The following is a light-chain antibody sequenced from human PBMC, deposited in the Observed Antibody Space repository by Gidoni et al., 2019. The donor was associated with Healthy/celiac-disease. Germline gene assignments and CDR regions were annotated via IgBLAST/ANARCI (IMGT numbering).Light chain of an antibody. CDR2: AAS. CDR3: QQSYSTPRYT. CDR1: QSISSY. J-gene: IGKJ2*01. Sequence: DIKMTQSPSSLSASVGDRVTITCRASQSISSYLNWYQQKPGKAPKLLIYAASSLQSGVPSRFSGSRSGTDFTLTISSLQPEDFATYYCQQSYSTPRYTFGQGTKLEIK. V-gene: IGKV1-39*01.